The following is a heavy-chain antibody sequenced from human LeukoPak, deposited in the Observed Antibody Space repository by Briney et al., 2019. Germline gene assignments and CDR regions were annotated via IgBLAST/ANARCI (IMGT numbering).Heavy chain of an antibody. J-gene: IGHJ4*02. Sequence: SETLSLTCTVSGGSISSSSYYWGWIRQPPGKGLEWIGSIYYSGSTYYNPSLKSRVTISVDTSKNQFSLKLSSVTAADTAVYYCARDGTTGTLWDHFYDYWGQGTLVTVSS. CDR1: GGSISSSSYY. V-gene: IGHV4-39*02. CDR2: IYYSGST. CDR3: ARDGTTGTLWDHFYDY. D-gene: IGHD2-8*02.